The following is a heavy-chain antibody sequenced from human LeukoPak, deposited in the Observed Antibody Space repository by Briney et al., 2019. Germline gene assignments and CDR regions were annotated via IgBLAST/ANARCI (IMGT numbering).Heavy chain of an antibody. CDR2: IYYSGST. D-gene: IGHD5-12*01. CDR3: ARLGGAMGYDVVFDY. CDR1: GGSISSSSYY. Sequence: SETLSLTCTVSGGSISSSSYYWGWIRQPPGKGLEWIGSIYYSGSTYYNPSLKSRVTISVDTSKNQFSLKLSSVTAADTAVYYCARLGGAMGYDVVFDYWGQGTLVTVSS. V-gene: IGHV4-39*01. J-gene: IGHJ4*02.